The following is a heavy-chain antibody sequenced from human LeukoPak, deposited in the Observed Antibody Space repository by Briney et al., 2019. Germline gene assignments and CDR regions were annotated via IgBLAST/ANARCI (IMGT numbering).Heavy chain of an antibody. CDR1: GFTFSSYG. V-gene: IGHV3-30*02. D-gene: IGHD3-22*01. CDR2: IRYDGSNK. Sequence: GGSLRLSCAASGFTFSSYGMHWVRQAPGKGLEWVAFIRYDGSNKYYADSVKGRFTISRDNSKNTLYLQMNSLRAEDTAVYYCAKDVSHYDSSGYYDYWGQGTLVTVSS. CDR3: AKDVSHYDSSGYYDY. J-gene: IGHJ4*02.